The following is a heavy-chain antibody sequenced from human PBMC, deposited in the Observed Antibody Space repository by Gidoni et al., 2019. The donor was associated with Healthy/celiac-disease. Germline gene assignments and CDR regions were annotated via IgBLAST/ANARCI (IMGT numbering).Heavy chain of an antibody. CDR3: ARVSPDSSGYFDAFDI. V-gene: IGHV3-33*01. CDR1: GFTFSSYG. Sequence: QVQLVESGGGVVQLGSSLRPSCAASGFTFSSYGMHWVRQAPGKGLEWVAVIWYDGSNKYYADSVKGRFTISRDNSKNTLYLQMNSLRAEDTAVYYCARVSPDSSGYFDAFDIWGQGTMVTVSS. J-gene: IGHJ3*02. CDR2: IWYDGSNK. D-gene: IGHD3-22*01.